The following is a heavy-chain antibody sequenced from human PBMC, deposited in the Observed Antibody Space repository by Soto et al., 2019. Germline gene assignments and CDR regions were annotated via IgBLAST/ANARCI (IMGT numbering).Heavy chain of an antibody. CDR3: AHLYSRSWVFDY. D-gene: IGHD6-13*01. CDR2: IYWDDDK. V-gene: IGHV2-5*02. CDR1: GFSLSTSGVG. J-gene: IGHJ4*02. Sequence: SGPTLVKAAQNLTLTCTFSGFSLSTSGVGVGWIRQPPGKALEWLALIYWDDDKYYSPSLKSRLTITKDTSKNQVVLTMTNMDPVETATFCCAHLYSRSWVFDYWGQGTLVTVSS.